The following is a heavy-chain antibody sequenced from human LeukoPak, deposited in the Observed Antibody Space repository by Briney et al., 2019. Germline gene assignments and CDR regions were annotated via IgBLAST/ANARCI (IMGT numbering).Heavy chain of an antibody. Sequence: PSETLSLTCAVYGASFSDYYWNWIRQPPGKGLEWIGEINHSGSTNYNPSLKSRVTISVDTSKNQFSLKLSSVTAADTAVYYCARAGYSYGWSRGKPYDYWGQGTLVTVSS. D-gene: IGHD5-18*01. CDR2: INHSGST. J-gene: IGHJ4*02. CDR3: ARAGYSYGWSRGKPYDY. CDR1: GASFSDYY. V-gene: IGHV4-34*01.